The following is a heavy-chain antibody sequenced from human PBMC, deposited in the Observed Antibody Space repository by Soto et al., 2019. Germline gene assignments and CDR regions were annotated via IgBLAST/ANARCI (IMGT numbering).Heavy chain of an antibody. CDR1: GFTFSSYW. D-gene: IGHD2-2*01. CDR3: ARVGDCSSTSCYVNFVRY. CDR2: INSDGSST. V-gene: IGHV3-74*01. J-gene: IGHJ4*02. Sequence: GGSLRLSCAASGFTFSSYWMHWVRQAPGKGLVWVSRINSDGSSTSYADSVKGRFTISRDNAKNTLYLQMNSLRAEDTAVYYCARVGDCSSTSCYVNFVRYWGQGTLVTVSS.